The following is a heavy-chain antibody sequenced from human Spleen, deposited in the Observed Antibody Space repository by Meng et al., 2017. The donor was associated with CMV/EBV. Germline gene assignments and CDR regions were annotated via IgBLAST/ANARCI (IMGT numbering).Heavy chain of an antibody. CDR1: GFTFDDYA. J-gene: IGHJ4*02. D-gene: IGHD2-21*01. V-gene: IGHV3-43D*03. CDR3: ARIRGGDNSYFDY. CDR2: ISWDGGST. Sequence: GESLKISCAASGFTFDDYAMHWVRQAPGKGLEWVSLISWDGGSTYYADSVKGRFTISRDNSKNSLYLQMNSLRAEDTAVYYCARIRGGDNSYFDYWGQGTLVTVSS.